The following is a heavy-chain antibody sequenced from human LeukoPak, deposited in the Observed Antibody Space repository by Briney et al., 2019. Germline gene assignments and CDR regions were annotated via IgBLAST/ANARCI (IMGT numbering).Heavy chain of an antibody. CDR2: IYTSGST. V-gene: IGHV4-61*02. Sequence: SETLSLTCTVSGGSISSGSYYWSWIRQPAGKGLEWIGRIYTSGSTNYNPSLKSRVTISVDTSKSQFSLKLSSVTAADTAVYYCARDDSRRFDYWGQGTLVTVSS. CDR1: GGSISSGSYY. CDR3: ARDDSRRFDY. J-gene: IGHJ4*02. D-gene: IGHD3-22*01.